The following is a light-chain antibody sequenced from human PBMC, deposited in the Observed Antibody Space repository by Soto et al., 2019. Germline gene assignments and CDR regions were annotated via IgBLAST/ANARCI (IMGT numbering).Light chain of an antibody. Sequence: TQSPSFLSASVGDRVTITCRASQGISRKVAWYQHKPGQAPRLLISGASTGATGIPARFSGSGSGTEFTLTISSLQSEDFAEYHCQQYNNWPQTFGQGTKVDI. CDR2: GAS. J-gene: IGKJ1*01. CDR1: QGISRK. CDR3: QQYNNWPQT. V-gene: IGKV3-15*01.